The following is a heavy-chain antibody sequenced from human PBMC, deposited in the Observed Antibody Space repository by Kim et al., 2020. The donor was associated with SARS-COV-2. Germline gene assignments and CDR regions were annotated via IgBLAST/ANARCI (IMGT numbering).Heavy chain of an antibody. J-gene: IGHJ4*02. CDR2: IYHSGST. V-gene: IGHV4-4*02. CDR1: GGSISSSNW. CDR3: AAKIRYFYWLFY. D-gene: IGHD3-9*01. Sequence: SETLSLTCAVSGGSISSSNWWSWVRQPPGKGLEWIGEIYHSGSTNYNPSLKSRVTILVEKSKNQFSLMLCSVTAADTAVYYCAAKIRYFYWLFYWGEGTLVSVSS.